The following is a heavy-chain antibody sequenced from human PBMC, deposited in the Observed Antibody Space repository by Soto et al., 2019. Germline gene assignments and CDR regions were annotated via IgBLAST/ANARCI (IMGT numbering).Heavy chain of an antibody. D-gene: IGHD3-10*01. V-gene: IGHV1-3*01. CDR1: GYTFSNYA. J-gene: IGHJ3*01. Sequence: ASVKVSCKASGYTFSNYALHWVRQAPGQRLEWMGWINAGNGITKYPQKFQGRVTISRDTFASIAYMELSSLKSEDTAVYYCARPTGGYDVFDVWGQGTMDTVS. CDR2: INAGNGIT. CDR3: ARPTGGYDVFDV.